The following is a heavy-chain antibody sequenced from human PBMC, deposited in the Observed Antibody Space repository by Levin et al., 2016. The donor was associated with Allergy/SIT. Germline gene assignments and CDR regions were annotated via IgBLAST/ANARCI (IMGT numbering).Heavy chain of an antibody. CDR1: GFTFSSSG. CDR2: IGRGSGDDT. Sequence: GESLKISCAASGFTFSSSGMSWVRQASGKGLEWVSTIGRGSGDDTYYADSVKGRFTVSRDNRKNTLYLQMNSLTADDTAIYYCAQDVGCRRKYHDCGDYWGQGTLVAVSS. D-gene: IGHD2-2*01. CDR3: AQDVGCRRKYHDCGDY. J-gene: IGHJ4*02. V-gene: IGHV3-23*01.